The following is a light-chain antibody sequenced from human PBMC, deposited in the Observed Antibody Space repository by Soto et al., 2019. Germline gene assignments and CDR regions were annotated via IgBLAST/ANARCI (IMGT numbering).Light chain of an antibody. V-gene: IGLV2-14*01. CDR3: SSYTNINTRACV. Sequence: SVLTQPASVSGSPGQSITISCTGTSDDIGSYNRVSWYQLHPGKAPKLIIYEVTDRPSGVSNRFSGSKSGSTASLTISGLQAEDEAEYYCSSYTNINTRACVFGTGTKVTVL. J-gene: IGLJ1*01. CDR2: EVT. CDR1: SDDIGSYNR.